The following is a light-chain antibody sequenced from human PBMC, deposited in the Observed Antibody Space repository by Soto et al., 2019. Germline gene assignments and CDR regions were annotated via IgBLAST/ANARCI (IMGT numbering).Light chain of an antibody. CDR1: QSVSSSY. CDR2: GAS. Sequence: DIVLTQSPGTLSLSPGERATLSCRASQSVSSSYFAWYQQKPGQAPRLLIYGASNRATGIPDRFSGGGTATDFTLTISRLEPEDFAVYYCQQYDESPLTFGGGNKVDIK. J-gene: IGKJ4*01. V-gene: IGKV3-20*01. CDR3: QQYDESPLT.